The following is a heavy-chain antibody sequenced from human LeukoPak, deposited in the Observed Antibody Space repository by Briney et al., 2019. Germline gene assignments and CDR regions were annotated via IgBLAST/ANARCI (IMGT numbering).Heavy chain of an antibody. CDR1: GYTFTGYY. CDR2: INPNSGGT. D-gene: IGHD1-1*01. V-gene: IGHV1-2*02. Sequence: ASVKVSCKASGYTFTGYYMLWVRQAPGQGLEWMGWINPNSGGTNYAQKFQGRVTMTRDTSISTAYMELSRLRSDDTAVYYCARDPHWWNDGRFGYYMDVWGKGTTVTVSS. J-gene: IGHJ6*03. CDR3: ARDPHWWNDGRFGYYMDV.